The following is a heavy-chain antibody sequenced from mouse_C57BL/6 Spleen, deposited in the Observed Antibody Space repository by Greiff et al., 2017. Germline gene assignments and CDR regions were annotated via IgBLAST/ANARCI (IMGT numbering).Heavy chain of an antibody. V-gene: IGHV5-17*01. J-gene: IGHJ2*01. CDR1: GFTFSDYG. Sequence: EVKLEESGGGLVKPGGSLKLSCAASGFTFSDYGMHWVRQAPEKGLEWVAYISSGSSTISYADTVKGRFTIPRDNAKNTQFLQLSSLSSGDTAMYYCASVTGYGGQGTTHTVSS. CDR3: ASVTGY. CDR2: ISSGSSTI. D-gene: IGHD2-13*01.